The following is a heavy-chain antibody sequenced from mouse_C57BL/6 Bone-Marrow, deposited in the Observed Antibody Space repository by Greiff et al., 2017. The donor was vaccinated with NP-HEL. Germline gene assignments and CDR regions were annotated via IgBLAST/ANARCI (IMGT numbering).Heavy chain of an antibody. CDR2: IRVKSDNSAT. J-gene: IGHJ2*01. V-gene: IGHV6-3*01. CDR3: TGSDYDYFDY. Sequence: EVKLVESGGGLVQPGGSMKLSCVASGFTFSNYWMNWVRQSPEQGLAWVAPIRVKSDNSATHYAESVKGRFTISRDDSTSSVYLQMNNVRAEDTGIYYCTGSDYDYFDYWGQGTTLTVSS. CDR1: GFTFSNYW. D-gene: IGHD2-13*01.